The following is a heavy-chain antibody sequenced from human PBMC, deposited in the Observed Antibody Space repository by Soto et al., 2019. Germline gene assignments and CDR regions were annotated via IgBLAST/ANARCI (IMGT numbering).Heavy chain of an antibody. CDR1: GFTFSSYA. Sequence: GGSLRLSCAASGFTFSSYAMSWVRQAPGKGLEWVSAISGSGDSTYYADSVKGRFTISRDNSKNTLYLQMNSLRAEDTAVYYCAKGGGRDSSSSFCDYWGQGTLVTVSS. J-gene: IGHJ4*02. D-gene: IGHD6-6*01. CDR3: AKGGGRDSSSSFCDY. CDR2: ISGSGDST. V-gene: IGHV3-23*01.